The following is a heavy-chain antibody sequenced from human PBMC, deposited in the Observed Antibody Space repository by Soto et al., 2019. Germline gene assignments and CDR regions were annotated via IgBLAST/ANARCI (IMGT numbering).Heavy chain of an antibody. CDR2: IIPIFGTA. CDR1: GGTFSSYA. Sequence: QVQLVQSGAEVKKPGSSVKVSCKASGGTFSSYAISWVRQAPGQGLEWMGGIIPIFGTATYAQKFQGRFTITADASTITAYMELSSLRSEDTAVYYCARDGYSYGYVSWFYPWGQGTLVTFSS. V-gene: IGHV1-69*01. CDR3: ARDGYSYGYVSWFYP. D-gene: IGHD5-18*01. J-gene: IGHJ5*02.